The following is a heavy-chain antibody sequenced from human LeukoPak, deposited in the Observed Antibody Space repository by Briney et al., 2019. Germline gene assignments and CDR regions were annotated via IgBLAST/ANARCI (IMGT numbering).Heavy chain of an antibody. CDR1: GYTFTSYY. J-gene: IGHJ4*02. CDR2: INPSGGST. Sequence: ASVKVSCKASGYTFTSYYMHWVRQAPGQGLEWMGIINPSGGSTSYAQKFQGRVTMTRDTSISTAYMELSRLRSDDTAVYYCARDKRGSYYYWGQGTLVTVSS. V-gene: IGHV1-46*01. D-gene: IGHD1-26*01. CDR3: ARDKRGSYYY.